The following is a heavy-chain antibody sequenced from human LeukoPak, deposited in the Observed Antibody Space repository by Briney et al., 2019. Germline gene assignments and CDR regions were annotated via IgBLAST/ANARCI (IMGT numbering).Heavy chain of an antibody. J-gene: IGHJ6*04. CDR3: ARDYYELLWFGERNGMDV. D-gene: IGHD3-10*01. Sequence: GRSLRLSCAASGFTFSSYAMHWVRQAPGKGLEWVAVIGYDGSNKYYADSVKGGFTISRDNYKNTLYLQMNSLRAEDTAVYYCARDYYELLWFGERNGMDVGGKSTTVTVPS. V-gene: IGHV3-30*04. CDR1: GFTFSSYA. CDR2: IGYDGSNK.